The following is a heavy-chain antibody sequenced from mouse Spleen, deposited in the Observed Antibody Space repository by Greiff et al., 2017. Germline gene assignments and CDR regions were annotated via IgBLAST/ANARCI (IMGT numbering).Heavy chain of an antibody. V-gene: IGHV2-9*02. D-gene: IGHD2-5*01. Sequence: VHLVESGPGLVAPSQSLSITCTVSGFSLTSYGVHWVRQPPGKGLEWLGVIWAGGSTNYNSALMSRLSISKDNSKSQVFLKMNSLQTDGTAMYYCARAACCSNGGTWFAYWGQGTLVTVSA. J-gene: IGHJ3*01. CDR1: GFSLTSYG. CDR2: IWAGGST. CDR3: ARAACCSNGGTWFAY.